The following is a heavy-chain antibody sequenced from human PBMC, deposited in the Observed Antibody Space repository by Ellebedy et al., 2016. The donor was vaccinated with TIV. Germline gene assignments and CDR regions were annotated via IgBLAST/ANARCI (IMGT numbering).Heavy chain of an antibody. CDR1: GFSFTSYG. J-gene: IGHJ4*02. D-gene: IGHD2/OR15-2a*01. V-gene: IGHV3-30*18. CDR2: ISYDGDNR. CDR3: AKDRDITYFYYYHS. Sequence: GGSLRLSCAASGFSFTSYGMHWVRQAPGGGLEWVALISYDGDNRYYAESVKGRFTISRDTSNSTLYLQMNSLRPDDTAVYYCAKDRDITYFYYYHSWGQGTLVTVSP.